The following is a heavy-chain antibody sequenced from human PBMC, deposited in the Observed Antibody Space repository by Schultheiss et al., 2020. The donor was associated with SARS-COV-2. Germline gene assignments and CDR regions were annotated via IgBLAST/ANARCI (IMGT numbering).Heavy chain of an antibody. CDR2: IYTSGST. Sequence: SETLSLTCTVSGGSISSYYWSWIRQPAGKGLEWIGRIYTSGSTNYNPSLKSRVTISVDTSKNQFSLKLSSVTAADTAVYYCAARRVVVAAKRAFDIWGQGTMVTVSS. D-gene: IGHD2-15*01. J-gene: IGHJ3*02. CDR3: AARRVVVAAKRAFDI. CDR1: GGSISSYY. V-gene: IGHV4-4*07.